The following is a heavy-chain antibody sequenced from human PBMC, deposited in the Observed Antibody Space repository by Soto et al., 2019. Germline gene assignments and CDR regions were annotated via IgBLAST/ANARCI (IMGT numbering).Heavy chain of an antibody. J-gene: IGHJ4*02. V-gene: IGHV3-66*01. CDR3: AGGSYYDFWSGNY. CDR2: IYSDGST. Sequence: GGSLRLSCAASGFTVSSNYMSWVRQAPGKGLEWVSVIYSDGSTYFVDSVEGRFTISRDDSMNTLFLQLNSLTPEDTAVYYCAGGSYYDFWSGNYWGRGTLVTVSS. D-gene: IGHD3-3*01. CDR1: GFTVSSNY.